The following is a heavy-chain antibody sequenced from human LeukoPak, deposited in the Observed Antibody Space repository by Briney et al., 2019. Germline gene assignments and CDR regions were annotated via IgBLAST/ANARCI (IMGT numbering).Heavy chain of an antibody. CDR2: IYYSGST. J-gene: IGHJ5*02. D-gene: IGHD3-10*01. Sequence: SETLSLTCTVSGGSISSSSYYWGWIRQPPGKGLEWIGSIYYSGSTYYNPSLKSRITISVDTSKNQFSLKLSSVTAADTAVYYCARHPPSYYGSGASWFDPWGQGTLVTVSS. CDR3: ARHPPSYYGSGASWFDP. CDR1: GGSISSSSYY. V-gene: IGHV4-39*01.